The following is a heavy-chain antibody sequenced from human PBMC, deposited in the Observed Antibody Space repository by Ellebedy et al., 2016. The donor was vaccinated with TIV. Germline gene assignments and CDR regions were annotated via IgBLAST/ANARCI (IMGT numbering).Heavy chain of an antibody. J-gene: IGHJ4*02. CDR2: ISSSGSPI. CDR3: AKDLAAGTTLRLDY. V-gene: IGHV3-48*01. CDR1: GFTFSSYS. Sequence: GESLKISCAVSGFTFSSYSMNWVRQAPGKGLEWVSYISSSGSPIHYADSVKGRFTISRDNSKNTLYLQMNSLRAEDTAVYYCAKDLAAGTTLRLDYWGQGTLVTVSS. D-gene: IGHD1-1*01.